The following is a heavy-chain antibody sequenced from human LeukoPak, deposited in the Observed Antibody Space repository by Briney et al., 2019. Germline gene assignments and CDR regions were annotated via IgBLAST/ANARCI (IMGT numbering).Heavy chain of an antibody. V-gene: IGHV4-34*01. Sequence: SETLSLTCAVYGGSFSGYYWSWIRQPPGKGLEWIGEINHSGSTNYNPSLKSRVTISVDTSKNQFSLKLSSVTAADTAVYYCARASKLLWFGEWWFGPWGQGTLVTVSS. CDR1: GGSFSGYY. D-gene: IGHD3-10*01. CDR2: INHSGST. CDR3: ARASKLLWFGEWWFGP. J-gene: IGHJ5*02.